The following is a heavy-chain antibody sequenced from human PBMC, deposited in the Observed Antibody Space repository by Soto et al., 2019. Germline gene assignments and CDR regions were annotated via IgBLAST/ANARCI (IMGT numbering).Heavy chain of an antibody. CDR3: ADFTALNYSCGMDV. V-gene: IGHV3-23*01. CDR2: ISGSGSST. Sequence: EVQLLESGGGLVQPGGSLRLSCAASGFTFTNYAMSRVRQAPGKGLEWVSAISGSGSSTYYADSVKGRFTSSRDNSENTLFLQMNSLRAEDTGVYYCADFTALNYSCGMDVWGQATTVSVSS. CDR1: GFTFTNYA. J-gene: IGHJ6*02. D-gene: IGHD2-8*01.